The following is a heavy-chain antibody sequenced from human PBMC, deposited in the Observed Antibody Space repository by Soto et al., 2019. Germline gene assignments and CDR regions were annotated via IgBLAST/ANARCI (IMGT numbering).Heavy chain of an antibody. J-gene: IGHJ3*02. V-gene: IGHV4-39*01. D-gene: IGHD1-1*01. Sequence: QLQLQESGPGLVKPSETLSLTCTVSGGSISSSSYYWGWIRQPPGKGLEWIGSIYYSGSTYYNPSLKSRVTISVDTSKNQFSLKLSSVTAADTAVYYCARQGHDPADAFDIWGQGTMVTVSS. CDR3: ARQGHDPADAFDI. CDR1: GGSISSSSYY. CDR2: IYYSGST.